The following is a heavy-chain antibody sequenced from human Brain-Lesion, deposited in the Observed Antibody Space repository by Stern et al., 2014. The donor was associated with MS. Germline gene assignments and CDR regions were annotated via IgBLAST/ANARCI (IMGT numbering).Heavy chain of an antibody. Sequence: QVQLVESGAEVKKPGASVKVSCKASGYTFTGYYLYWVRPAPGQGLEWMGWINPNSGGTHYAQKFQGRVTMPRDTSITTAYMELSRLRSDDTAVYYCARGYYGSGRPQKGMDVWGQGTTVTVSS. CDR1: GYTFTGYY. CDR3: ARGYYGSGRPQKGMDV. CDR2: INPNSGGT. V-gene: IGHV1-2*02. D-gene: IGHD3-10*01. J-gene: IGHJ6*02.